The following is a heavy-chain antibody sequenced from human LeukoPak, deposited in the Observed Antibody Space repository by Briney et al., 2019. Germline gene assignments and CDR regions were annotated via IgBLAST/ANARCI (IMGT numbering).Heavy chain of an antibody. D-gene: IGHD2-2*01. V-gene: IGHV3-7*01. CDR1: GFTFTDYY. CDR2: IKQDGSEK. J-gene: IGHJ4*02. CDR3: ARDYCSSTSCYYGGSYYFDY. Sequence: GGSLRLSCTASGFTFTDYYVSWIRQAPGKGLEWVANIKQDGSEKYYVDSVKGRFTISRDNAKNSLYLQMNSLRAEDTAVYYCARDYCSSTSCYYGGSYYFDYWGQGTLVTVSS.